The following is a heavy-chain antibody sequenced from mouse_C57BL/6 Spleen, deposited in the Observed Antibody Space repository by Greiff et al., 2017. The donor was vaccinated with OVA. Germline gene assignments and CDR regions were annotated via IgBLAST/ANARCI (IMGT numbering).Heavy chain of an antibody. Sequence: EVQLQQSGPELVKPGASVKISCKASGYTFTDYYMNWVKQSHGKSLEWIGDINPNNGGTSYNQKFKGKATLTVDKSSSTAYMELRSLTSEDSAVYYCARLREFGGFDVWGTGTTVTVSS. CDR3: ARLREFGGFDV. CDR1: GYTFTDYY. CDR2: INPNNGGT. V-gene: IGHV1-26*01. D-gene: IGHD2-12*01. J-gene: IGHJ1*03.